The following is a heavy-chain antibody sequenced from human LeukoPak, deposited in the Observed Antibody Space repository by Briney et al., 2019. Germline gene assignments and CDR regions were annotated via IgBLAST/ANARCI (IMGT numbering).Heavy chain of an antibody. V-gene: IGHV3-23*01. D-gene: IGHD3-10*01. CDR1: GFTFSSYA. Sequence: PGGSLRLSCAASGFTFSSYAMSWVRQAPGKGLQWVSAISRGGDSPYYADSVKGRFTISRDNSRNTLYLQMNSLRAKDTAIYYCAKEVYGSGPYYLDYWGQGTLVTVSS. CDR3: AKEVYGSGPYYLDY. J-gene: IGHJ4*02. CDR2: ISRGGDSP.